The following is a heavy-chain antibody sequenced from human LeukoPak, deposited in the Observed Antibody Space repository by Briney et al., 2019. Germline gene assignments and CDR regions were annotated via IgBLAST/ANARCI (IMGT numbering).Heavy chain of an antibody. V-gene: IGHV3-21*01. CDR2: ISSSSSYI. Sequence: GGSLRLSCAASGFTFSSYSMNWVRQAPGKGLEWVSSISSSSSYIYYADSVKGRFTISRDNAKNSLYLQMNSLRAKDTAVYYCARAIVAATGFDYWGQGTLVTVSS. CDR1: GFTFSSYS. CDR3: ARAIVAATGFDY. J-gene: IGHJ4*02. D-gene: IGHD5-12*01.